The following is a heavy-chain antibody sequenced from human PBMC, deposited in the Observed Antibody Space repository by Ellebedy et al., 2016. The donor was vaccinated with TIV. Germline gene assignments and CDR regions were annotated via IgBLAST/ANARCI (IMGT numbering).Heavy chain of an antibody. D-gene: IGHD3-10*01. Sequence: PGGSLRLSCVASGFTFSRFWMSWVRQAPGKGLAWVGNVKPDGSENYHVDSVKGRFTISRDNTKNSLYLQMNSLRAEDTAVYYCASRGVAVQGADYWGQGTLVTVSS. V-gene: IGHV3-7*01. CDR3: ASRGVAVQGADY. CDR2: VKPDGSEN. CDR1: GFTFSRFW. J-gene: IGHJ4*02.